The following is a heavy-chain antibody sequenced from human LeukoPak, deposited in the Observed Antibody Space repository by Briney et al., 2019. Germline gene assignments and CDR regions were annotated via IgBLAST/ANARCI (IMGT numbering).Heavy chain of an antibody. V-gene: IGHV3-23*01. D-gene: IGHD3-10*01. J-gene: IGHJ4*02. CDR1: GFTFSSYA. Sequence: GSLRLSCAASGFTFSSYAMSWVRQAPGKGLEWVSAISGSGGSTYYADSVKGRFTISRDNAKNSLYLQMNSLRAEDTAVYYCARGNLWFGELSPYYFDYWGQGTLVTVSS. CDR2: ISGSGGST. CDR3: ARGNLWFGELSPYYFDY.